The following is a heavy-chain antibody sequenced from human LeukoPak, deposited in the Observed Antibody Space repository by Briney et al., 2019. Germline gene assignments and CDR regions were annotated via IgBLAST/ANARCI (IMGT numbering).Heavy chain of an antibody. CDR3: AKDSSDTYYYDSSGFNRFDP. CDR1: GFTFSSYG. D-gene: IGHD3-22*01. Sequence: GGSLRLSCAASGFTFSSYGMHWVRQAPGKGLEWVAVISYDGSNKYYADSVKGRFTISRDNSKNTLYLQMNSLRAEDTAVYYCAKDSSDTYYYDSSGFNRFDPWGQGTLVTVSS. V-gene: IGHV3-30*18. CDR2: ISYDGSNK. J-gene: IGHJ5*02.